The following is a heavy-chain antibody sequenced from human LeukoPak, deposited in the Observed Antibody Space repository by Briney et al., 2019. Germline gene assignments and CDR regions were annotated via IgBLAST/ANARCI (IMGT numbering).Heavy chain of an antibody. J-gene: IGHJ4*02. CDR3: ARLGFCSGGRCLNDY. CDR1: GGAISGYY. Sequence: SETLSLTRTVSGGAISGYYWNWIRQPPGKGLEWIGHIHYSGSTNYNPSLRSRVTILVDTSKNQFSLELTSVTAADTAVYYCARLGFCSGGRCLNDYWGQGTLVTVSS. V-gene: IGHV4-59*12. CDR2: IHYSGST. D-gene: IGHD2-15*01.